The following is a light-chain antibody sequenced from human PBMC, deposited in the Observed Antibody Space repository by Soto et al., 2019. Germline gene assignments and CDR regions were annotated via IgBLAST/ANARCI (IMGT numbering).Light chain of an antibody. CDR1: QSISSW. V-gene: IGKV1-5*03. J-gene: IGKJ5*01. CDR2: KAS. Sequence: DIQMTQSPSTLSASVGDRVTITCRASQSISSWLAWYQQKPGKAPKLLIYKASTLKSGVPSRFSGSGSRTEFTLTIADLQPDDFGTYYCQQSLTMPITFGHGTRLEIK. CDR3: QQSLTMPIT.